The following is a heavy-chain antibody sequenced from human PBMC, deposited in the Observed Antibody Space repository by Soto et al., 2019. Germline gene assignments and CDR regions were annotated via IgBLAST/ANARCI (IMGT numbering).Heavy chain of an antibody. CDR1: GFTFSSYW. Sequence: VGSLRLSCAASGFTFSSYWMSWVRQAPGKGLEWVANIKQDGSEKYYVDSVKGRFTISRDNAKNSLYLQMNSLRAEDTAVYYCARDPYDFWSGYPPTYGMDVWGQGTTVTVS. D-gene: IGHD3-3*01. V-gene: IGHV3-7*01. J-gene: IGHJ6*02. CDR3: ARDPYDFWSGYPPTYGMDV. CDR2: IKQDGSEK.